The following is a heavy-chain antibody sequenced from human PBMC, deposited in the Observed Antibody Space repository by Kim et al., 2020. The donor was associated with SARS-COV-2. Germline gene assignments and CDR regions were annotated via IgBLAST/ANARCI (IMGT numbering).Heavy chain of an antibody. CDR3: AKDASSGYYYY. CDR1: GFTFSSYG. Sequence: GGSLRLSCAASGFTFSSYGMHWVRQAPGKGLEWVAVISYDGSNKYYADSVKGRFTISRDNSKNTLYLQMNSLRAEDTAVYYCAKDASSGYYYYWGQGTLV. V-gene: IGHV3-30*18. CDR2: ISYDGSNK. D-gene: IGHD3-22*01. J-gene: IGHJ4*02.